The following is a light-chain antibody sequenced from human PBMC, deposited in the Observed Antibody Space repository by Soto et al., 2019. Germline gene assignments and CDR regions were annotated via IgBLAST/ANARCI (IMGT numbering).Light chain of an antibody. CDR3: QKYGSSPLT. CDR2: GAS. Sequence: EIVLTQSPGTLSLSPGERVTLSCRASQSVSSSFLAWYQQRPGQAPRLLIYGASSRATGIPDRFSGSGSGTDFTLTISRLEPEDFEVYYCQKYGSSPLTFGGGTKVDI. CDR1: QSVSSSF. J-gene: IGKJ4*01. V-gene: IGKV3-20*01.